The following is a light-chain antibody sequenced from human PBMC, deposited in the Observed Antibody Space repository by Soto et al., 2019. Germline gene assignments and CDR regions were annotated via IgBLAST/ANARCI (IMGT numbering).Light chain of an antibody. V-gene: IGKV3-11*01. Sequence: EIVLTQSPATLSLSPGERATLSCRASQSVHSILAWYQQKPGQAPRLLIYDTSNRATGVPARFNGSGSGTDFTLTISSLEPEDFAVYYCQQRANLWTFGHGTKVEVK. CDR2: DTS. CDR1: QSVHSI. J-gene: IGKJ1*01. CDR3: QQRANLWT.